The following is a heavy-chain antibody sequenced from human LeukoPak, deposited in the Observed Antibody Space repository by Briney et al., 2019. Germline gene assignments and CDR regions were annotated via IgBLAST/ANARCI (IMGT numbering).Heavy chain of an antibody. J-gene: IGHJ3*02. CDR1: GGSISTSNW. CDR2: VYHSGST. Sequence: PSETLSLTCGVSGGSISTSNWWSWIRPPPGKGLEWIGEVYHSGSTNYNPSLKSRVTISVDKSKNQFSLNLRSVTAADTAVYYCARDWRICSDTSCSDAFDIWGQGTTVTVSS. V-gene: IGHV4-4*02. CDR3: ARDWRICSDTSCSDAFDI. D-gene: IGHD2-2*01.